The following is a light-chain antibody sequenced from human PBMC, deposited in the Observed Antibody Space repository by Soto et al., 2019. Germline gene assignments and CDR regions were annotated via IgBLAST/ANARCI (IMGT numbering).Light chain of an antibody. CDR2: AAS. V-gene: IGKV1-9*01. CDR3: QQLNSYPLT. J-gene: IGKJ4*01. Sequence: IQLTQSPSSLSASVGDRVTITCRASQGISSYLAWYQQKPGKAPKLLIYAASTLQSGVPSRFSGSGSGTDFTLTISSLQPEYFSTYYCQQLNSYPLTFCCGTKVDIK. CDR1: QGISSY.